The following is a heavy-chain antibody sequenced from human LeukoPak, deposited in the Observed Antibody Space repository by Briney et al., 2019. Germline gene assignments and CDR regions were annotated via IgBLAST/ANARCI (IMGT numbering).Heavy chain of an antibody. CDR3: ARVTTPTTVTSSYFDY. D-gene: IGHD4-17*01. Sequence: PGGSLRLSCAASRFTFSSYWMHWVRQAPGEGLVWVSHIKSDGSSTSYADSVKGRFTISRDNAKNTLYLQMNSLRAEDTAVYYCARVTTPTTVTSSYFDYWGQGTLVTVSS. J-gene: IGHJ4*02. CDR1: RFTFSSYW. CDR2: IKSDGSST. V-gene: IGHV3-74*01.